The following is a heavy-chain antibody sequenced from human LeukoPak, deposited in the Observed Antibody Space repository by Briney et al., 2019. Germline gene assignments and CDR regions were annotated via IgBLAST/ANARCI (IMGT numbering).Heavy chain of an antibody. V-gene: IGHV3-53*01. D-gene: IGHD5-18*01. CDR2: IYSGGST. J-gene: IGHJ6*02. CDR3: ARENTAMVPPYGMDV. CDR1: GFTFSSYS. Sequence: GGSLRLSCAASGFTFSSYSMSWVRQAPGKGLEWVSAIYSGGSTYYADSVKGRFTISRDNSKNTLYLQMNSLRAEDTAVYYCARENTAMVPPYGMDVWGQGTTVTVSS.